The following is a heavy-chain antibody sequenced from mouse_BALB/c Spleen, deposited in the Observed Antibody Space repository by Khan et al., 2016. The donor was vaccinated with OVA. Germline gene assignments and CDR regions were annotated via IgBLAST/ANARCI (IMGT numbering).Heavy chain of an antibody. CDR1: GYSFTGYF. Sequence: EVKLVESGPELVKPGASVKISCKASGYSFTGYFMNWVMQSHGKSLEWIGRINPHIGETFYNQKFKGKATLTVNESSSTAQQELRSLASEDFAVYYCARKNGSDFDYWGQGTTLTVSS. V-gene: IGHV1-20*02. D-gene: IGHD1-1*01. CDR2: INPHIGET. CDR3: ARKNGSDFDY. J-gene: IGHJ2*01.